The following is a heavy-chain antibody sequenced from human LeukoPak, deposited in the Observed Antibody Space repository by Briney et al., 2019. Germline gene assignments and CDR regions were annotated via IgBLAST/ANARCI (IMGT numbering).Heavy chain of an antibody. CDR3: ARDGSGYSGYDFSPAYLDY. V-gene: IGHV1-69*04. J-gene: IGHJ4*02. CDR2: IIPILGIA. D-gene: IGHD5-12*01. Sequence: GASAKVSCKASGGTFSSYAISWVRQAPGQGLEWMGRIIPILGIANYAQKFQGRVTITADKSTSTAYMELSSLRSEDTAVYYCARDGSGYSGYDFSPAYLDYWGQGTLVTVSS. CDR1: GGTFSSYA.